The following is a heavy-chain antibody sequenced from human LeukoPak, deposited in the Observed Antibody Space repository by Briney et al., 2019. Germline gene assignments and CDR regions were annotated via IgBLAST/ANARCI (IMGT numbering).Heavy chain of an antibody. V-gene: IGHV3-53*01. CDR3: ARLRYSFGLYYFDY. Sequence: GGSLRLSCAASGFTVSSNYMSWVRQAPGKGLEWVSVIYSGGSTYYADSVKGRFTISRDNSKSTLYLQMNSLRAEDTAVYYCARLRYSFGLYYFDYWGQGTLVTASS. CDR2: IYSGGST. CDR1: GFTVSSNY. D-gene: IGHD5-18*01. J-gene: IGHJ4*02.